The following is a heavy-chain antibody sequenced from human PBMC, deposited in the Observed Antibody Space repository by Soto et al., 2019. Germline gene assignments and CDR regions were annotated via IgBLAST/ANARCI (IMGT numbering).Heavy chain of an antibody. CDR2: TYYRSRFFS. J-gene: IGHJ5*02. CDR1: GDSVSSYSTA. CDR3: VRDRYSSSGWFEP. V-gene: IGHV6-1*01. Sequence: SQTLSLTCAISGDSVSSYSTAWNWIRQSPSGGLEWLGRTYYRSRFFSDYAESVKSRIIINPDTSKNHFSLQLKSVTPEDTAVYYCVRDRYSSSGWFEPWGQGTTVTVSS. D-gene: IGHD3-10*01.